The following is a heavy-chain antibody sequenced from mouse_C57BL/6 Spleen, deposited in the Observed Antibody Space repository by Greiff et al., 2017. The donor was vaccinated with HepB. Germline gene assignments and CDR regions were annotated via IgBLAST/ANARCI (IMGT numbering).Heavy chain of an antibody. CDR3: ARSETTVVATDY. D-gene: IGHD1-1*01. CDR2: IYPGDGDT. Sequence: VKLVESGAELVKPGASVKISCKASGYAFSSYWMNWVKQRPGKGLEWIGQIYPGDGDTNYNGKFKGKATLTADKSSSTAYMQLSSLTSEDSAVYFCARSETTVVATDYWGQGTTLTVSS. CDR1: GYAFSSYW. J-gene: IGHJ2*01. V-gene: IGHV1-80*01.